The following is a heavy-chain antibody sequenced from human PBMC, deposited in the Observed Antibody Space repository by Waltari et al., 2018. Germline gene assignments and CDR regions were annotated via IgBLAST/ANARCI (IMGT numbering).Heavy chain of an antibody. CDR2: INYSGDST. CDR1: GFTFSSYA. Sequence: EVQLLESGGGLVQPGGSVSLSGAASGFTFSSYAMTWVRQAPGKGLEWVSTINYSGDSTYYADSVKGRFTISRDNSKNTLYLHMDSLRAEDTAAYYCAKDPDCWGQGTLVTVSS. CDR3: AKDPDC. V-gene: IGHV3-23*01. J-gene: IGHJ4*02.